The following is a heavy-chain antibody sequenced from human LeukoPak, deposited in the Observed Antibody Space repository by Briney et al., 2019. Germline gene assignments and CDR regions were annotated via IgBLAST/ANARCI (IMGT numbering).Heavy chain of an antibody. CDR1: GYTFTSYD. D-gene: IGHD3-22*01. V-gene: IGHV1-8*01. CDR3: ARGLFGGTMIVEDY. J-gene: IGHJ4*02. CDR2: MNPNSGNT. Sequence: RASVKVSCKASGYTFTSYDINWVRQAPGQGLEWMGWMNPNSGNTGYAQTFQGRVTMTRNTSISTAYMELSSLRSEDTAVYYCARGLFGGTMIVEDYWGQGTLVTVSS.